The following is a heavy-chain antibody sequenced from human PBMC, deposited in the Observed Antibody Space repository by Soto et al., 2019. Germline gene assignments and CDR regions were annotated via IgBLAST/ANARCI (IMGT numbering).Heavy chain of an antibody. CDR3: AKGSSGSYLPGDV. CDR1: GFTFSSYG. V-gene: IGHV3-30*18. Sequence: GGSLRLSCAASGFTFSSYGMHWVRQAPGKGLEWVAVISYDGSNKYYADSVKGRFTISRDNSKNKLYLQMNSLRAEDTAVYYCAKGSSGSYLPGDVWGQGTTVTVSS. D-gene: IGHD1-26*01. J-gene: IGHJ6*02. CDR2: ISYDGSNK.